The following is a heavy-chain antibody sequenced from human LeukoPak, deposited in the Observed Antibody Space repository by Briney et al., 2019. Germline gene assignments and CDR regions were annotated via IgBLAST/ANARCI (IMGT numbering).Heavy chain of an antibody. CDR3: ARSAVQANTPFYFDF. Sequence: GGSLRLSCSASGFIFTSYGMNWVRQAPGSGLQWVAYISAGSSNTFYADSVKGRFTISRDDAGNFLRLQMNSLSAEDTGVYYCARSAVQANTPFYFDFWGQGALVAVSS. V-gene: IGHV3-48*01. D-gene: IGHD1-26*01. CDR1: GFIFTSYG. J-gene: IGHJ4*02. CDR2: ISAGSSNT.